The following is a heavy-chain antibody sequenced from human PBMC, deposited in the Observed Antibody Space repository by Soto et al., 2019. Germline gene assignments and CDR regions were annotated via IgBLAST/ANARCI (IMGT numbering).Heavy chain of an antibody. J-gene: IGHJ4*02. CDR2: IWYDGSNK. CDR3: GRDGALGDTAVVDS. D-gene: IGHD5-18*01. V-gene: IGHV3-33*01. Sequence: QVQLVESGGGVVQPGKSLRLSCAASGFTFSTYGMHWVRQAPGKGLEWVAVIWYDGSNKYHGDSLKGRFTISRDNSKNPLYLQINNLRAEDTAVYYCGRDGALGDTAVVDSWGQGTLVTVS. CDR1: GFTFSTYG.